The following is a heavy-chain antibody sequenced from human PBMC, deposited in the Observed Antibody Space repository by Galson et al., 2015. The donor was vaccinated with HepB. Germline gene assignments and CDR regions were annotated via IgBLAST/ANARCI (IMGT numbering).Heavy chain of an antibody. V-gene: IGHV1-18*04. CDR1: GYTFTSYG. Sequence: SVKVSCKASGYTFTSYGISWVRQAPGQGLEWMGWISAYNGNTNYAQKPQGRVTMTTDTSTSTAYMELRSLRSDDTAVYYCARDRYCSGGSCYYYYYGMDVWGQGTTVTVSS. CDR2: ISAYNGNT. CDR3: ARDRYCSGGSCYYYYYGMDV. J-gene: IGHJ6*02. D-gene: IGHD2-15*01.